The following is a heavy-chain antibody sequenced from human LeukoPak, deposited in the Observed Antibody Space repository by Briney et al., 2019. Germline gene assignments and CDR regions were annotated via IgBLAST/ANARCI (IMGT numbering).Heavy chain of an antibody. Sequence: SETLSLTCTVSGGSISSYYWSWIRQPPGKGLEWIGYIYYSGSTNYNPSLKSRVTISVDTSKNQFSLKLSSVTAADTAVYYCARSWFGEGGRYFDYWGQGTLVTASS. J-gene: IGHJ4*02. V-gene: IGHV4-59*08. D-gene: IGHD3-10*01. CDR1: GGSISSYY. CDR3: ARSWFGEGGRYFDY. CDR2: IYYSGST.